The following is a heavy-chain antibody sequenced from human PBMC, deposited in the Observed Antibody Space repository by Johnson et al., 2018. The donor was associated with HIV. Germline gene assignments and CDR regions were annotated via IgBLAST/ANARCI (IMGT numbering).Heavy chain of an antibody. Sequence: QVQLVESGGGVVLPGGSLRLSCAASGFTFSDYCMSWIRQAPGKGLEWVSYISSSGNSIYHADSVEGRFAISRDNAENSLDLQMNSLRVEDTAVYYCARWEVLADAFDVWGRGTLVTVSS. CDR1: GFTFSDYC. CDR3: ARWEVLADAFDV. V-gene: IGHV3-11*04. CDR2: ISSSGNSI. J-gene: IGHJ3*01. D-gene: IGHD1-26*01.